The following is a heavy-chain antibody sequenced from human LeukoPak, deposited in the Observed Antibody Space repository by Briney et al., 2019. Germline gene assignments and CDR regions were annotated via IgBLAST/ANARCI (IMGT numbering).Heavy chain of an antibody. CDR2: ILYDGNNK. CDR1: DFSFSNYG. J-gene: IGHJ6*02. CDR3: AKDRLFGSGLNGPHYYYGMDV. Sequence: GGSLRLSCAASDFSFSNYGMHWVRQAPGKGLEWVAVILYDGNNKHYAESVKGRFTISRDNSNNMLYLQMNSLRPEDTAVYYCAKDRLFGSGLNGPHYYYGMDVWGQGTTVTVSS. D-gene: IGHD1-26*01. V-gene: IGHV3-30*18.